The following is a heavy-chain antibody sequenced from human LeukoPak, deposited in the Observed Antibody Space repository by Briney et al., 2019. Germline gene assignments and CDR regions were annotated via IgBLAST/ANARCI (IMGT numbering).Heavy chain of an antibody. V-gene: IGHV1-2*02. CDR3: ARDLFDYYDSSGLAY. D-gene: IGHD3-22*01. Sequence: ASVKVSCKASGYTFTGYYMHWVRQAPGQGLEWMGWINPNSGGTNYAQKFQGRVTMTRDTSISTAYMELSRLRSDDTPVYYCARDLFDYYDSSGLAYWGQGTLVTVSS. CDR1: GYTFTGYY. CDR2: INPNSGGT. J-gene: IGHJ4*02.